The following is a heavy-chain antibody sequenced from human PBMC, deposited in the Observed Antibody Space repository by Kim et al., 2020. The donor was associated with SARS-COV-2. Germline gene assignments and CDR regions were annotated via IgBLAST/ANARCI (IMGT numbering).Heavy chain of an antibody. Sequence: TNHNPSLTSRVTLSVDTSKNQFSLKRSSVTAADTAVYYCARTGTIDAFDIWGQGTMVTVSS. CDR3: ARTGTIDAFDI. J-gene: IGHJ3*02. D-gene: IGHD1-1*01. V-gene: IGHV4-4*09. CDR2: T.